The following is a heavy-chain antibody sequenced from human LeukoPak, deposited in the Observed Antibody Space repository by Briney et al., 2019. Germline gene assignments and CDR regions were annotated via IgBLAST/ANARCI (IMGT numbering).Heavy chain of an antibody. CDR2: MNPNSGNT. Sequence: VASVKVSCKASGYTFTSYDINWVRQATGQGLEWMGWMNPNSGNTGYAQKFQGRVTMTRNTSISTAYMGLSSLRSEDTAVYYCAIVQWLAPQYYFDYWGQGTLVTVSS. D-gene: IGHD6-19*01. CDR1: GYTFTSYD. J-gene: IGHJ4*02. CDR3: AIVQWLAPQYYFDY. V-gene: IGHV1-8*01.